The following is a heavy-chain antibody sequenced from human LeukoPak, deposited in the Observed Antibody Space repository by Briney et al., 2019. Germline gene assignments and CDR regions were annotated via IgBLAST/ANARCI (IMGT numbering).Heavy chain of an antibody. CDR3: ARGRSTYYYGSAPGRYFDY. V-gene: IGHV4-34*01. CDR2: INHSGST. Sequence: SETLSLTCAVYGGSFSGYYWSWIRQPPGKGLEWIGEINHSGSTNYNPSLKSRVTISVDTSKNQFSLKLSSVTAADTAVYYCARGRSTYYYGSAPGRYFDYWGQGTLVTVSS. D-gene: IGHD3-10*01. CDR1: GGSFSGYY. J-gene: IGHJ4*02.